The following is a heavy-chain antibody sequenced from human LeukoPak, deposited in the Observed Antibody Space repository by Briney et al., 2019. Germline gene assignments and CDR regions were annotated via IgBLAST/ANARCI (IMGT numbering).Heavy chain of an antibody. D-gene: IGHD2-21*02. CDR3: TTDFNSYLVTQGHLTYCGGDCLHDY. CDR2: IKSKTDGGTT. Sequence: PGGSLRLSCAASGFTFSNAWMSWVRQAPGKGLEWVGRIKSKTDGGTTDYAAPVKGRFTISRDDSKNTLYLQMNSLKTEDTAVYYCTTDFNSYLVTQGHLTYCGGDCLHDYWGQGTLVTVSS. V-gene: IGHV3-15*01. CDR1: GFTFSNAW. J-gene: IGHJ4*02.